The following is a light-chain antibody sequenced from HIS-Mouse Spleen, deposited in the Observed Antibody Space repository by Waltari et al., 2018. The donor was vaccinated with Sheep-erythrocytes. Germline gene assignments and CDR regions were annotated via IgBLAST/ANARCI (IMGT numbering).Light chain of an antibody. V-gene: IGKV3-15*01. J-gene: IGKJ2*02. CDR2: GAS. CDR1: QSVSSN. Sequence: EIVVTQSPATRSVAPGEGATLSCRASQSVSSNLAWYQQKPGQAPRLLIYGASTRATGIPARFSGSGSGTEFTLTISSMQSEDFAVYYCQQYNNWPPGTFGQGTKLEIK. CDR3: QQYNNWPPGT.